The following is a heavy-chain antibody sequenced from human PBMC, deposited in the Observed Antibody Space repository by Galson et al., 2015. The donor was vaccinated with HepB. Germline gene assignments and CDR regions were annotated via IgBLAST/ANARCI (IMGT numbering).Heavy chain of an antibody. J-gene: IGHJ6*02. Sequence: SLRLSCAASGFSFNNYEMHWVRQAPGTGLEWVPYISSRTNTKYYADSVKGRFTISRDNAKNSLFLQMHSLRAEDTAVYHCARASLIRGRGSFYVLDVWGQGTTITVS. D-gene: IGHD3-10*01. CDR3: ARASLIRGRGSFYVLDV. V-gene: IGHV3-48*03. CDR1: GFSFNNYE. CDR2: ISSRTNTK.